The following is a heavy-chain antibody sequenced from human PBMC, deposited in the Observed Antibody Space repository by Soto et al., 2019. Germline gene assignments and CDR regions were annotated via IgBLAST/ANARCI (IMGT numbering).Heavy chain of an antibody. D-gene: IGHD4-17*01. J-gene: IGHJ4*02. CDR3: ARDTVVFDY. CDR1: VFTFSDY. Sequence: SLRLSCAASVFTFSDYMSWIRQAPGKGLEWVPYISSSGSTIYYADSVKGRFTISRDNAKNSLYLQMNSLRAEDTAVYYCARDTVVFDYWGQGTLVTVSS. CDR2: ISSSGSTI. V-gene: IGHV3-11*01.